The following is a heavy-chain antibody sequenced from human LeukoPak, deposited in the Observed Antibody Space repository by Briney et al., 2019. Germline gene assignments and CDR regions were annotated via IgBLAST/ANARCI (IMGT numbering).Heavy chain of an antibody. CDR2: IVVGSGNT. Sequence: ASVKVSCKASGFTFTSSAMQWVRQARGQRLEWIGWIVVGSGNTNYAQKCQERVTITRDMSTSTAYMELSSLRSEDTAVYYCAADPYYGSGRYDGNYYYYYGMDVWGQGTTVTVSS. D-gene: IGHD3-10*01. J-gene: IGHJ6*02. CDR1: GFTFTSSA. V-gene: IGHV1-58*02. CDR3: AADPYYGSGRYDGNYYYYYGMDV.